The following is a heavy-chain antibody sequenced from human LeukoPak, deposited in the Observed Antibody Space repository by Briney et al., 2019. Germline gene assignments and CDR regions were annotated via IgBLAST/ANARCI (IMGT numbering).Heavy chain of an antibody. J-gene: IGHJ4*02. V-gene: IGHV4-59*01. D-gene: IGHD3-10*01. CDR3: ARGSGILWFGESHFDY. CDR2: IYYSGST. CDR1: GGSISSYY. Sequence: SETLSLTCTVAGGSISSYYWSWIRQPPGKGLEWIGYIYYSGSTNYNPSLKSRVTISVDTSKNQFSLKLSSVTAADTAVYYCARGSGILWFGESHFDYWGQGTLVTVSS.